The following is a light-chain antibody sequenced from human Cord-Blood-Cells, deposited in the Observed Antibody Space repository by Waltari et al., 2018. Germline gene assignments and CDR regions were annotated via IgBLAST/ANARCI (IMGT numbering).Light chain of an antibody. Sequence: QCALTHHASVSGSPGQSIPLPCPGHSGYAGGYKHVAWYQQHPGTAPKLMIYDVSNRPSGVSNRFSGSKSGNTASLTISGLQTEDEADDYCSSYTSSSTWVFGGGTKLTVL. CDR2: DVS. CDR3: SSYTSSSTWV. V-gene: IGLV2-14*01. CDR1: SGYAGGYKH. J-gene: IGLJ3*02.